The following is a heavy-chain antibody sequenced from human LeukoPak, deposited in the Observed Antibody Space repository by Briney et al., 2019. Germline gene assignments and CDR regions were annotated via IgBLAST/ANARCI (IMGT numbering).Heavy chain of an antibody. CDR3: ARAPFDSSGYFFDY. CDR1: GGSISSGGYS. CDR2: IYHSGST. Sequence: PSQTLSLTCAVSGGSISSGGYSWSWIRQPQGKGLEWIGYIYHSGSTYYNPSLKSRVTISVDRSKNQFSLKLSSVTAAVTAVYYCARAPFDSSGYFFDYWGQGTLVTVSS. D-gene: IGHD3-22*01. V-gene: IGHV4-30-2*01. J-gene: IGHJ4*02.